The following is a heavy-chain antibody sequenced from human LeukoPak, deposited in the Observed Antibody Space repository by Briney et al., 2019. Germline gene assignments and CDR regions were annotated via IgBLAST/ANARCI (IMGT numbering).Heavy chain of an antibody. D-gene: IGHD3-9*01. CDR3: ARGRNYDTLTAYLNWFDP. V-gene: IGHV4-59*01. J-gene: IGHJ5*02. Sequence: PSETLSLTCTVSGGSISWYYWTWLRQPPGKGLEWIGYIYYSGSTNYNPSLKSRVTISVDTSKNQFSLKLSSVTAADTAVYYCARGRNYDTLTAYLNWFDPWGQGTLVTVSS. CDR1: GGSISWYY. CDR2: IYYSGST.